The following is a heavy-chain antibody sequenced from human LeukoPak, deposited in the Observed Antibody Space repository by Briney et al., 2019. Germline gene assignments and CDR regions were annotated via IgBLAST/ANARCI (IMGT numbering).Heavy chain of an antibody. V-gene: IGHV4-34*01. J-gene: IGHJ4*02. CDR3: ARGSTDYGPGY. Sequence: SETLSLTCAVYGGSFSGYYWSWIRQPPGKGLEWIGEINHGGSTNYNPSLKSRVTISVDTSKNQFSLKLSSVTAADTAVYYCARGSTDYGPGYWGQGTLVTVSS. CDR2: INHGGST. D-gene: IGHD4/OR15-4a*01. CDR1: GGSFSGYY.